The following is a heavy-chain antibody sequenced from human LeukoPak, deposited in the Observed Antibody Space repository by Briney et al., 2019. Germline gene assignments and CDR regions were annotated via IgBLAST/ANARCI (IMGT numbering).Heavy chain of an antibody. CDR3: AGGGTRGLFYS. Sequence: GGSLRLSCAASGFTFSSYWMSWVRQAPGKGLEWVADINLDGSEKYYVDSVKGRFTISRDNAKNSLNLHMNSLRAEDTAVYYWAGGGTRGLFYSWGQGTPVNV. V-gene: IGHV3-7*01. CDR1: GFTFSSYW. CDR2: INLDGSEK. D-gene: IGHD1/OR15-1a*01. J-gene: IGHJ5*01.